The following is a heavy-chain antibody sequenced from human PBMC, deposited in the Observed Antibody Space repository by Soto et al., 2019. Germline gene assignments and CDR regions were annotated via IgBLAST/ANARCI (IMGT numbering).Heavy chain of an antibody. D-gene: IGHD6-19*01. J-gene: IGHJ5*02. CDR2: LYYSGST. Sequence: QVQLQESGPGLVKPSETLSLTCTVSGGSISSYYWSWIRQPPGKGLEWTGYLYYSGSTNYNPSLKSRVTISVDTSKNQFSLKLTSVTAADTAVYYCAREAIPVAGTGGWFDPWGQGTLVTVSS. CDR3: AREAIPVAGTGGWFDP. V-gene: IGHV4-59*01. CDR1: GGSISSYY.